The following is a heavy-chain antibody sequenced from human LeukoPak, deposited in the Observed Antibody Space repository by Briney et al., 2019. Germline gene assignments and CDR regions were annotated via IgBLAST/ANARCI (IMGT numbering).Heavy chain of an antibody. CDR3: AKDAGKYCSSTSCYIHGDY. CDR1: GFTFSTYA. J-gene: IGHJ4*02. Sequence: GGSLRLSCAASGFTFSTYAMSWVRQAPGKGLEWVSGISGSGGSTYYADSVKGRFTISRDNSKNTLYLQMNSLRAEDTAVYYCAKDAGKYCSSTSCYIHGDYWGQGTLVTVSS. D-gene: IGHD2-2*02. CDR2: ISGSGGST. V-gene: IGHV3-23*01.